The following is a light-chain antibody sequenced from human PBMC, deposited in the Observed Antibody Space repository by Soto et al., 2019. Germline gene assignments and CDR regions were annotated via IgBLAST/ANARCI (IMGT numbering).Light chain of an antibody. CDR3: QPYDNWPYT. CDR1: QIIGTN. J-gene: IGKJ2*01. Sequence: ENVLTQSPATLSVSPGERATLSCRTSQIIGTNLAWYQQKPGQAPRLLIYGAFIRAPGFPVRFRGTGSGSELTLTIRSLQTEDVALYYCQPYDNWPYTFGQGNNLQIK. CDR2: GAF. V-gene: IGKV3-15*01.